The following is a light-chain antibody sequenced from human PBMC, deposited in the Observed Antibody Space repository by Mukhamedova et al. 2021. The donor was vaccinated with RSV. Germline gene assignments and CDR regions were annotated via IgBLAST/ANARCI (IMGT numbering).Light chain of an antibody. V-gene: IGKV1D-13*01. J-gene: IGKJ5*01. CDR3: QQFNYPIT. CDR2: DAS. Sequence: WYQRRVHGKVPKLLIYDASSLQSGVPSRFSGTGSGTDFTLTISSLQSEDFATYYCQQFNYPITFGQGTRLEIK.